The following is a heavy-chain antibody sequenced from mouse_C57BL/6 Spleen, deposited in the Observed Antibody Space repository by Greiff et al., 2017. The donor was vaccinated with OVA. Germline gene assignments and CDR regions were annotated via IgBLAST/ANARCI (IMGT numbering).Heavy chain of an antibody. Sequence: EVKVEESGGGLVQPGGSMKLSCVASGFTFSNYWMNWVRQSPEKGLEWVAQIRLKSDNYATHYAESVKGRFTISRDDSKSSVYLQMNNIRAEDTGIYYCTGGSSYYWYFDVWGTGTTVTVSS. V-gene: IGHV6-3*01. CDR3: TGGSSYYWYFDV. D-gene: IGHD1-1*01. CDR2: IRLKSDNYAT. CDR1: GFTFSNYW. J-gene: IGHJ1*03.